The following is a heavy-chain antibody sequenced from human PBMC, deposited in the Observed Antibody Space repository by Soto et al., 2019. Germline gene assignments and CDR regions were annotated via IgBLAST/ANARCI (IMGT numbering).Heavy chain of an antibody. CDR3: ARDYAVHGGMDV. V-gene: IGHV4-34*01. CDR2: INHSGST. D-gene: IGHD4-17*01. CDR1: GGSFSGYY. Sequence: PSETLSLTCAVYGGSFSGYYWSWIRQPPGKGLEWIGEINHSGSTNYNPSLKSRVTISVDTSKNQFSLKLSSVTAADTAVYYCARDYAVHGGMDVWGQGTTVTVSS. J-gene: IGHJ6*02.